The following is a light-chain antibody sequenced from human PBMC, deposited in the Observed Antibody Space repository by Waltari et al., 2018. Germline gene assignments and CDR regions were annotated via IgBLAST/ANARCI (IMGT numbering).Light chain of an antibody. J-gene: IGLJ2*01. CDR1: SGDVGAYNF. V-gene: IGLV2-11*01. CDR2: DVS. Sequence: QAALTQPRSVSGSPGQSVTISCTGTSGDVGAYNFVSWYQQHPGEAPSLVLYDVSERPSGVPDRFSGSKSGNTASLTISRRRPEDEADYYCCSYAGSDTMLFGGGTQLTVL. CDR3: CSYAGSDTML.